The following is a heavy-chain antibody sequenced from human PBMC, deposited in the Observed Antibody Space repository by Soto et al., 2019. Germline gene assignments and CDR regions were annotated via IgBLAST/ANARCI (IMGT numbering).Heavy chain of an antibody. CDR3: ARHGVLVGATKTPFDY. D-gene: IGHD1-26*01. CDR2: IYPGDSDT. Sequence: GGSLRLSCKGSGYSFTSYWIGWVRQMPGKGLEWMGIIYPGDSDTRYSPSFQGQVTISADKSISTAYLQWSSLKASDTAMYYCARHGVLVGATKTPFDYWGQGTLVTVSS. J-gene: IGHJ4*02. CDR1: GYSFTSYW. V-gene: IGHV5-51*01.